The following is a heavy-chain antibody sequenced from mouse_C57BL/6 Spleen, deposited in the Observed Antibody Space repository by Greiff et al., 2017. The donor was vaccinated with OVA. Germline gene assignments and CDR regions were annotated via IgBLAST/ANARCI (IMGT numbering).Heavy chain of an antibody. CDR1: GYSFTGYF. D-gene: IGHD1-1*01. Sequence: VQLQQSGPELVKPGDSVKISCKASGYSFTGYFMNWVMQSHGKSLEWIGRINPYNGDTFYNQKFKGKATLTVDKSSSTAHMELRSLTSEDSAVYYCARHYGSSYEAMDYWGQGTSVTVSS. J-gene: IGHJ4*01. CDR3: ARHYGSSYEAMDY. CDR2: INPYNGDT. V-gene: IGHV1-20*01.